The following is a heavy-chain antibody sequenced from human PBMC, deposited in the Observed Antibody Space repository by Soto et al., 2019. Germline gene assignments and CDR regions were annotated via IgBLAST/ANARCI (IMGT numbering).Heavy chain of an antibody. Sequence: ASVKVSCKASGYTFTSYGISWVRQAPGQGLEWMGWISAYNGNTNYAQKLQGRVTRTTDTSTSTAYMGLRSLRSDDTAVYYCARLYIASSSSAGLRDYYYYMDVWGKGTTVTVSS. CDR3: ARLYIASSSSAGLRDYYYYMDV. CDR2: ISAYNGNT. V-gene: IGHV1-18*01. J-gene: IGHJ6*03. D-gene: IGHD6-6*01. CDR1: GYTFTSYG.